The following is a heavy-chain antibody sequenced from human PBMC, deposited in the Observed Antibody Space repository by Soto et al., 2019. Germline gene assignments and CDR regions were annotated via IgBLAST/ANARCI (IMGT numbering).Heavy chain of an antibody. CDR2: ISSSSSYI. J-gene: IGHJ4*02. CDR3: ARESRYSGYEDGPSAYSRLAL. Sequence: VGSLRLSCAASGFTFSSYSMNWVRQAPGKGLEWVSSISSSSSYIYYADSVKGRFTISRDNAKNSLYLQMNSLRAEDTAVYYCARESRYSGYEDGPSAYSRLALWGQGNLVTV. D-gene: IGHD5-12*01. CDR1: GFTFSSYS. V-gene: IGHV3-21*01.